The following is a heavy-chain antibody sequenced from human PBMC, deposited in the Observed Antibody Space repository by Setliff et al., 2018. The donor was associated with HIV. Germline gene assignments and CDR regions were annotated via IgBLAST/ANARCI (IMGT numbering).Heavy chain of an antibody. CDR1: GDSINSSSYY. D-gene: IGHD2-8*02. V-gene: IGHV4-39*01. CDR2: IYFSGTP. CDR3: ARRGMWSYETGGNPTATFDY. Sequence: PSETLSLTCTVSGDSINSSSYYWGWIRQPPGKGLEWVASIYFSGTPYYNPSLKNRVTISVDTSKNQFSLKLSSVTAADTAVYYCARRGMWSYETGGNPTATFDYWGQGVLVTVSS. J-gene: IGHJ4*02.